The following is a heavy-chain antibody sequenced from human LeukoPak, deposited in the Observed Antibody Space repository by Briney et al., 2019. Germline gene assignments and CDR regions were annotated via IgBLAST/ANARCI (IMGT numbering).Heavy chain of an antibody. J-gene: IGHJ4*02. CDR2: ISGSGGST. D-gene: IGHD5-18*01. Sequence: PGGSLRLSCAASGFTFSSYAMSWVRQAPGKGLEWVSAISGSGGSTYYADSVKGRFTISRDNSKNTLYLQMNSLRAEDTAVYYCAKDVRGYSHGHLDYWGQGTLVTVSS. CDR1: GFTFSSYA. V-gene: IGHV3-23*01. CDR3: AKDVRGYSHGHLDY.